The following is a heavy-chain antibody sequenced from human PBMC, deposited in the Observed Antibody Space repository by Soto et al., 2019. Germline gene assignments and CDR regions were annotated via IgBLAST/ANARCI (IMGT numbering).Heavy chain of an antibody. V-gene: IGHV3-7*01. CDR2: IKTDGSEN. CDR1: GFTFSGSH. J-gene: IGHJ5*02. CDR3: ARGWAQPPP. D-gene: IGHD1-1*01. Sequence: EIQLMESGGGLVQPGGSLRLSCAASGFTFSGSHMSWVRQAPGKGLEWMASIKTDGSENYYVDSVKGRFTISRDNAKNSLTLQMNSLRVEDTAVYYCARGWAQPPPWGRGTLVTVSS.